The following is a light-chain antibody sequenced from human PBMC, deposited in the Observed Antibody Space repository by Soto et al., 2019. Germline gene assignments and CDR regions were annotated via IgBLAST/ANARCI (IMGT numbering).Light chain of an antibody. CDR1: NSDVGTYNL. CDR2: DVS. CDR3: ISYTSSSTHV. J-gene: IGLJ1*01. Sequence: QSALTQPASVSGSPGQSITISCTGTNSDVGTYNLVSWYQQHPGKPPKLMIFDVSRRPSGVSDRFSGSKSGNTASLTISGLQAEDEGDYYCISYTSSSTHVFGSGTKVTVL. V-gene: IGLV2-14*03.